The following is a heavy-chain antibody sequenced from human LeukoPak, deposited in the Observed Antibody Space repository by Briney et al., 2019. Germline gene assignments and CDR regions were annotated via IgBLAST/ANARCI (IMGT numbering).Heavy chain of an antibody. CDR1: GGSISSSSYY. CDR2: INHSGST. Sequence: SETLSLTCTVSGGSISSSSYYWGWIRQPPGKGLEWIGEINHSGSTNYNPSLKSRVTISVDTSKNQFSLKLSSVTAADTAVYYCARRGRIAAAGYFDYWGQGTLVTVSS. V-gene: IGHV4-39*07. D-gene: IGHD6-13*01. J-gene: IGHJ4*02. CDR3: ARRGRIAAAGYFDY.